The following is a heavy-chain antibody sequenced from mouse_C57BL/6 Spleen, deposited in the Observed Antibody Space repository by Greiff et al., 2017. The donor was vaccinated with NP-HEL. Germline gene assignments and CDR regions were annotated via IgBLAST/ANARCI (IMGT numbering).Heavy chain of an antibody. D-gene: IGHD1-1*01. CDR1: GYTFTSYW. J-gene: IGHJ4*01. V-gene: IGHV1-53*01. CDR2: INPSNGGT. Sequence: QVQLQQSGTELVKPGASVKLSCKASGYTFTSYWMHWVKQRPGQGLEWIGNINPSNGGTNYNEKFKSKATLTVDKSSSTAYMQLSSLTSEDSAVYYCAREGLGYYGSKNYAMDYWGQGTSVTVSS. CDR3: AREGLGYYGSKNYAMDY.